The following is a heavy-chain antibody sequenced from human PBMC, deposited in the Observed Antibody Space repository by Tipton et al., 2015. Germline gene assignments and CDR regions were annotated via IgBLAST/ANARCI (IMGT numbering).Heavy chain of an antibody. Sequence: GSLRLSCRGSGFMFSRYWMIWVRQAPGKGLQLVAKIRDDGSEKYYLDSVKGRFTISRDNAMESVFLQMNSVRAEDTAVYYCARDNVPATGNPGPDYWGLGTLVTVSS. V-gene: IGHV3-7*05. CDR2: IRDDGSEK. CDR3: ARDNVPATGNPGPDY. D-gene: IGHD6-13*01. J-gene: IGHJ4*01. CDR1: GFMFSRYW.